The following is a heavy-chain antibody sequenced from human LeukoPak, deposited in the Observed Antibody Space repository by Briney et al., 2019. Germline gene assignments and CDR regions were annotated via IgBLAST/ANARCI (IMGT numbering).Heavy chain of an antibody. Sequence: SETLSLTCSVSRDSIRSYYWSWVRQPPGKGLEWIGYGVYSGTTKYSPSLKSRVDISVDTSKNEVSLNLRSVTATDTAVYYCAKLYCSSSSCSRGGYFDSWGRGTLVTVSS. CDR1: RDSIRSYY. J-gene: IGHJ4*02. V-gene: IGHV4-59*01. D-gene: IGHD2-2*01. CDR2: GVYSGTT. CDR3: AKLYCSSSSCSRGGYFDS.